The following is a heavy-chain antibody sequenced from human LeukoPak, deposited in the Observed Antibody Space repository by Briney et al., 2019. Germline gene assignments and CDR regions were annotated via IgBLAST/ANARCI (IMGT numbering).Heavy chain of an antibody. CDR3: ARGRRGYGSGSYLY. D-gene: IGHD3-10*01. V-gene: IGHV4-34*01. Sequence: SETLSLTCAVYGGSFSGYYWSWIRQPPGKGLEWIGEINHSGSTNYNPSLKSRVTISVDTSKNQFSLKLSSVTAADTAVYYCARGRRGYGSGSYLYWGQGTLVTVSS. CDR1: GGSFSGYY. J-gene: IGHJ4*02. CDR2: INHSGST.